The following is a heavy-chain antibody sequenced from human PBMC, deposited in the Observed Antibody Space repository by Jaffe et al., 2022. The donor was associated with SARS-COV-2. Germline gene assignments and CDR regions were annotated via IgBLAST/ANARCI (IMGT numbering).Heavy chain of an antibody. CDR3: ARGRVQYDFWSAPQSAFDY. D-gene: IGHD3-3*01. J-gene: IGHJ4*02. CDR2: INSDGSST. Sequence: EVQLVESGGGLVQPGGSLRLSCAASGFTFSSYWMHWVRQAPGKGLVWVSRINSDGSSTSYADSVKGRFTISRDNAKNTLYLQMNSLRAEDTAVYYCARGRVQYDFWSAPQSAFDYWGQGTLVTVSS. CDR1: GFTFSSYW. V-gene: IGHV3-74*01.